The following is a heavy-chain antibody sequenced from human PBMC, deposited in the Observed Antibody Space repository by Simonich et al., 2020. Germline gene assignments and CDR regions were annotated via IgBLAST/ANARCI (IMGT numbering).Heavy chain of an antibody. D-gene: IGHD6-13*01. V-gene: IGHV4-39*01. CDR2: IYYSGNT. Sequence: QLQLQESGPGLVKPSETLSLTCTVSGGSISSSSYYWGWIRQPPGKGLGWIGIIYYSGNTYYNPSLKSRGTISGDTSKNQFSLKLSSVTAADTAVYYCARHAGFAFDIWGQGTMVTVSS. CDR1: GGSISSSSYY. CDR3: ARHAGFAFDI. J-gene: IGHJ3*02.